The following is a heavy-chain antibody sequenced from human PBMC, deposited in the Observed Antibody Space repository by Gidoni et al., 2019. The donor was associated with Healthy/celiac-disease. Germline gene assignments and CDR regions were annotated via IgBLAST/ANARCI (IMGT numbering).Heavy chain of an antibody. Sequence: QVQLQESGPGLVKPSETLSLTCTVSGGSISSYYWSWIRQPPGKGLEWIGYIDYSGSTNYNPSLKSRVTISVDTSKNQFSLKLSSVTAADTAVYYCARGYPDIVVVSYFDYWGQGTLVTVSS. CDR3: ARGYPDIVVVSYFDY. CDR1: GGSISSYY. V-gene: IGHV4-59*01. J-gene: IGHJ4*02. CDR2: IDYSGST. D-gene: IGHD2-15*01.